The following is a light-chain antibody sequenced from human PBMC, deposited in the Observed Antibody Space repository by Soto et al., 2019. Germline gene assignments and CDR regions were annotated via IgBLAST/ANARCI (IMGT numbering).Light chain of an antibody. CDR3: CSYAGSSTRV. Sequence: QSALTQPRSVSGSPGQSVTISCTGTSSDVGGYKYVSWYQQHPDKAPKLVIYDVTKRPSGVPDRFSGSTSGNTASLTISGLQAEDEGDYHCCSYAGSSTRVFGTGTKLTV. V-gene: IGLV2-11*01. CDR2: DVT. CDR1: SSDVGGYKY. J-gene: IGLJ1*01.